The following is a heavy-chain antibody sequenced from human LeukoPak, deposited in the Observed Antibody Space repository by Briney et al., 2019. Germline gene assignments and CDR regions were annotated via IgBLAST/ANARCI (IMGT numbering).Heavy chain of an antibody. D-gene: IGHD2-15*01. J-gene: IGHJ5*02. Sequence: ASVKVSCKASGYTFTSYDINWVRQATGQGLEWVGWMNPNSGITGYAQKFQGRVTMTRNTSISTAYLELSSLRSEDTAVYYCARYCSGGSCYSVAFDPWGQGTLVTVSS. CDR1: GYTFTSYD. CDR3: ARYCSGGSCYSVAFDP. CDR2: MNPNSGIT. V-gene: IGHV1-8*01.